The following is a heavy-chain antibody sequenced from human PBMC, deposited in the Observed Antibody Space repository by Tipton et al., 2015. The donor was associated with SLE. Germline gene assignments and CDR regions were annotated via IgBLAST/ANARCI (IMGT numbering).Heavy chain of an antibody. V-gene: IGHV4-39*07. CDR3: ARDRPVVGATGAFDI. J-gene: IGHJ3*02. CDR1: GGSISSSSYY. CDR2: IYYSGST. Sequence: TLSLTCTVSGGSISSSSYYWGWIRQPPGKGLEWIGYIYYSGSTYYNPSLKSRVTISVDTSKNQFSLKLSSVTAADTAVYYCARDRPVVGATGAFDIWGQGTMVTVSS. D-gene: IGHD1-26*01.